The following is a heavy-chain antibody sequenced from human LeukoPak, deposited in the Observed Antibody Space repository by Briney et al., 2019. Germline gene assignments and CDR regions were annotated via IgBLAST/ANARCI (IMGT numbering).Heavy chain of an antibody. Sequence: GGSLRLSCAASGFTFSSYIMNWVRQAPGKGLEWVSSISSSSSYIYYADSVKGRFTISRDNAKNSLYLQMNSLRAEDTAVYYCARYTSYGSGSYTDYWGQGTLVTVSS. CDR1: GFTFSSYI. CDR2: ISSSSSYI. J-gene: IGHJ4*02. CDR3: ARYTSYGSGSYTDY. V-gene: IGHV3-21*01. D-gene: IGHD3-10*01.